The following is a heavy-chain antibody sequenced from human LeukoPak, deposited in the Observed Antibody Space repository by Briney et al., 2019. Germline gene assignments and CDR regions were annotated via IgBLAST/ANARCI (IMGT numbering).Heavy chain of an antibody. Sequence: ASVKVSYKVSGYTLTELSMHWVRQAPGKGLEWMGGFDPEDGETIYAQKFQGRVTMTEDTSTDTAYTELSSLRSEDTAVYYCATDLYYDSSGYFSDYWGQGTLVTVSS. CDR1: GYTLTELS. CDR3: ATDLYYDSSGYFSDY. J-gene: IGHJ4*02. D-gene: IGHD3-22*01. CDR2: FDPEDGET. V-gene: IGHV1-24*01.